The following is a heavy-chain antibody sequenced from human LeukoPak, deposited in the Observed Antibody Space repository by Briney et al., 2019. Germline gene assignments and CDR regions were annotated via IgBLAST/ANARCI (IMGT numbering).Heavy chain of an antibody. J-gene: IGHJ5*02. CDR1: GFTFNSYW. V-gene: IGHV3-74*01. CDR2: NNGDGSTT. CDR3: ARDPRNVGLAP. Sequence: GGSLRLSCAASGFTFNSYWMSWVRQAPGKGLMYISRNNGDGSTTNYADVVKGRFTMSRDNVKNTLYLQMNSLRVEDTAVYYCARDPRNVGLAPWGQGTLVTVSS. D-gene: IGHD2-15*01.